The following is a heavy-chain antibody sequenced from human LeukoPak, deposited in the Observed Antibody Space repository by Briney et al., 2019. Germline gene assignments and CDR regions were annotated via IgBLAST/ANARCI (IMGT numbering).Heavy chain of an antibody. CDR1: GDSISSYY. CDR3: AIGKVGAVTLFDY. Sequence: SETLSLTCTVSGDSISSYYWSWIRQPPGKGLEWIGYIYYTGSTNYNPSLKSRVTISVNTSKNQFSLKLNSVAAAATAVYYSAIGKVGAVTLFDYWGQGTLVTVSS. CDR2: IYYTGST. D-gene: IGHD2-21*02. V-gene: IGHV4-59*08. J-gene: IGHJ4*02.